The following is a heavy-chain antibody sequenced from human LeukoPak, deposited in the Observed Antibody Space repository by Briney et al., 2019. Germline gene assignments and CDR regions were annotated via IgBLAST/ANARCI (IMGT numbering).Heavy chain of an antibody. J-gene: IGHJ5*01. Sequence: GGSLRLSCAASGFTFSDYYMSWIRQAPGKGLEWVSYISGSGSTVYYAASVRGRFTISRDNAKNSLFLQMNSLRAEDTAVYYCARDRGDSDPGDWFDSWGQGTLVTVSS. CDR2: ISGSGSTV. CDR3: ARDRGDSDPGDWFDS. CDR1: GFTFSDYY. D-gene: IGHD2-21*02. V-gene: IGHV3-11*01.